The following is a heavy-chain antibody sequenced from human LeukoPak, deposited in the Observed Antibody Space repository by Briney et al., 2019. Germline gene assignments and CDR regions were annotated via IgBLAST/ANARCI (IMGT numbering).Heavy chain of an antibody. CDR2: IYYSGST. D-gene: IGHD5-12*01. V-gene: IGHV4-59*12. CDR1: GGSISSYY. CDR3: AKAGYAPYYGMDV. Sequence: PSETLSLTCTVSGGSISSYYWSWIRQPPGKGLEWIGYIYYSGSTNYNPSLKSRVTISVDTSKNQFSLKLSSVTAADTAVYYCAKAGYAPYYGMDVWGQGTTVTVSS. J-gene: IGHJ6*02.